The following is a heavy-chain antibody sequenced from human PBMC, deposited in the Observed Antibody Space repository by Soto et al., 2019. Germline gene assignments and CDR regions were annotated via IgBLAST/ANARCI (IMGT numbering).Heavy chain of an antibody. Sequence: PGGSLRLSCAASGFTLSIYAMTWVRQAPGKGLEWVSTTGATGRTTYYADSVKGRFTVSRDNSKNTPDLQMSNLRAEDTAVYYCATVHNTSRSFDYWGQGTLVTVSS. CDR3: ATVHNTSRSFDY. V-gene: IGHV3-23*01. D-gene: IGHD1-20*01. J-gene: IGHJ4*02. CDR2: TGATGRTT. CDR1: GFTLSIYA.